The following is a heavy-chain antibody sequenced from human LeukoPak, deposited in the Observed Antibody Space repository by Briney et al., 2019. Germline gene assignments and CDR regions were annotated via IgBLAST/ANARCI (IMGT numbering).Heavy chain of an antibody. J-gene: IGHJ4*02. Sequence: PGGSLRLSCAVFGFTFGDYAMHWVRQAPGKGLEWVSLISGDGGTIYYADSLKGRFTISRDNSKNSLYLQMSSLRTEDTALYYCAKNMLPSNYYDAPIDYWGQGTLVTVSS. V-gene: IGHV3-43*02. D-gene: IGHD3-16*01. CDR3: AKNMLPSNYYDAPIDY. CDR2: ISGDGGTI. CDR1: GFTFGDYA.